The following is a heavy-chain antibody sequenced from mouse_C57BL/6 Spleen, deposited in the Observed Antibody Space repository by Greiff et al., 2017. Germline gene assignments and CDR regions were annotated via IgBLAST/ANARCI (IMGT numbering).Heavy chain of an antibody. Sequence: DVMLVESGGGLVKPGGSLKLSCAASGFTFSSYAMSWVRQTPEKRLEWVATISDGGSYTYYPDNVKGRFTISRDNAKNNLYLQMSHLKSEDTAMYYCARDVYGDYYAMDYWGQGTSVTVSS. CDR2: ISDGGSYT. J-gene: IGHJ4*01. V-gene: IGHV5-4*01. CDR1: GFTFSSYA. D-gene: IGHD1-1*02. CDR3: ARDVYGDYYAMDY.